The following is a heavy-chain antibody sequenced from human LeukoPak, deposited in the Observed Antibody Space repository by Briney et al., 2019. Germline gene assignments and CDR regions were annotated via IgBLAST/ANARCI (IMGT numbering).Heavy chain of an antibody. Sequence: PSETLSLTCTVSGGSISRYYWSWIRQPAGKGLEWIGRIYTSGSTNYNPSLKSRVTMSVDTSKNQFSLKLSSVTAADTAVYYCARRRGYCTNGVCYWHAFDIWGQGTMVTVSS. J-gene: IGHJ3*02. CDR3: ARRRGYCTNGVCYWHAFDI. D-gene: IGHD2-8*01. CDR1: GGSISRYY. V-gene: IGHV4-4*07. CDR2: IYTSGST.